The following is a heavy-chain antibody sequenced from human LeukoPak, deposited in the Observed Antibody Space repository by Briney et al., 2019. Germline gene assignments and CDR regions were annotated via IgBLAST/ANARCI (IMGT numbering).Heavy chain of an antibody. V-gene: IGHV4-34*01. CDR2: INHSGST. CDR1: GGSFSGYY. D-gene: IGHD3-16*02. J-gene: IGHJ4*02. Sequence: PSETLSLTCAVYGGSFSGYYWSWIRQPPGKGLEWIGEINHSGSTNYNPSLKSRVTISVDTSKNQFSLKLSSVTAADTAVYYCASSTDYDYVWGSYRFDYWGQGTLVTVSS. CDR3: ASSTDYDYVWGSYRFDY.